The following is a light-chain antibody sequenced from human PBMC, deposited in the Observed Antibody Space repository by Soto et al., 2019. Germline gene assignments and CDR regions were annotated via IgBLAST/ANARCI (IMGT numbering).Light chain of an antibody. V-gene: IGLV2-8*01. CDR2: EVN. CDR1: NSDVGGYDF. J-gene: IGLJ3*02. CDR3: SSFAGSNNVL. Sequence: QSVLTQPPSASGSPGQSVTISCTGTNSDVGGYDFVSWYQQHPGKAPKLMIYEVNKRPSGVPDRFSGSKSGNTASLTVSGVQAEDEASYYCSSFAGSNNVLFGGGTKLTVL.